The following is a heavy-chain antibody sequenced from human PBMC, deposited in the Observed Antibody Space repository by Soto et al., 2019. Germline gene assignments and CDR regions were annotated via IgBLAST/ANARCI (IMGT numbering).Heavy chain of an antibody. V-gene: IGHV1-3*01. Sequence: GASVKVSCKASGYTFTTYVMHWVRQAPGQRLEWMGWVNAGNGNTKYSQKFQGRVTITRDTSATTAYMELSSLRSEDTAVYYCVRDVQEGYYHYGMDVWGQGITVTVSS. CDR2: VNAGNGNT. J-gene: IGHJ6*02. CDR1: GYTFTTYV. CDR3: VRDVQEGYYHYGMDV. D-gene: IGHD1-1*01.